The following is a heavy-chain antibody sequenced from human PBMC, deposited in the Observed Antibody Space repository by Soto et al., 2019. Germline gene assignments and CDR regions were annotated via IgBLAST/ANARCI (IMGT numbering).Heavy chain of an antibody. D-gene: IGHD7-27*01. CDR3: ARGPSGDKIHY. CDR2: IYDGGTT. Sequence: PSETLSLTCTVSGGSISSAAYCWSWIRQSPDKGLEWIGHIYDGGTTYSSPSLKGRVTISADTSETQFSLKLSSVSAADTAVYYCARGPSGDKIHYWGQGIQVTVSS. CDR1: GGSISSAAYC. J-gene: IGHJ4*02. V-gene: IGHV4-30-4*01.